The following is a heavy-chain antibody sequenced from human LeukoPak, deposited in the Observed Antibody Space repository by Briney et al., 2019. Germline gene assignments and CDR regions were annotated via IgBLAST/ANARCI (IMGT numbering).Heavy chain of an antibody. CDR3: ARGGSTSSWFDP. J-gene: IGHJ5*02. CDR2: IYYSGST. CDR1: GGSISSSSYY. V-gene: IGHV4-39*07. D-gene: IGHD2-2*01. Sequence: PSETLSLTCTVSGGSISSSSYYWGWIRQPPGKGLEWLGSIYYSGSTYYNPPLKSRVTISVDPSKNQFSLKLSSVTAADTVVYYCARGGSTSSWFDPWGQGTLLSVS.